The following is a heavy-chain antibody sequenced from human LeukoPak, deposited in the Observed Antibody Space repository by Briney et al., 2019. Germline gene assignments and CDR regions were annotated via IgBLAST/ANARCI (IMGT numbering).Heavy chain of an antibody. J-gene: IGHJ4*02. CDR1: GFTFSSYS. Sequence: GGSLRLSCAASGFTFSSYSMNWVRQAPGKGLEWVSSISSSSNYIYYADSVKGRFTISRDNAKNSLYLQMNSLRAEDTAVYYCATYILDYGDYIYFDYWGQGTLVTVSS. CDR3: ATYILDYGDYIYFDY. CDR2: ISSSSNYI. D-gene: IGHD4-17*01. V-gene: IGHV3-21*01.